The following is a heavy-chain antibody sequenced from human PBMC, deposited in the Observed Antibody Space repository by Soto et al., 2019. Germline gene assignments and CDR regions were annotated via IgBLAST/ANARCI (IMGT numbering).Heavy chain of an antibody. CDR1: GFTFSTYG. J-gene: IGHJ6*02. CDR3: ARGGGSGSSFVGYYYYTVDV. D-gene: IGHD1-26*01. CDR2: IWYDGSNK. Sequence: QVQLVESGGGVVQPGRSLRLSCTASGFTFSTYGMHWVRQAPGKGLEWVTVIWYDGSNKYYADSVKGRFTISRDNSKNTLYLQRNSLRADDTAVYYCARGGGSGSSFVGYYYYTVDVWGQGTTVTVSS. V-gene: IGHV3-33*01.